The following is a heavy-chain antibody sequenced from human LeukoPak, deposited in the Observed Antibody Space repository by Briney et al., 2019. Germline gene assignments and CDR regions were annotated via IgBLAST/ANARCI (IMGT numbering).Heavy chain of an antibody. CDR3: ARLTRGYSYGYKGYFDY. V-gene: IGHV3-53*01. Sequence: GGSLRLSCAASGFTVSSNYMSWVCQAPGKGLEWVSVIYSGGSTYYADSVKGRFTISRDNSKNTLYLQMNSLRAEDTAVYYCARLTRGYSYGYKGYFDYWGQGTLVTVSS. J-gene: IGHJ4*02. CDR1: GFTVSSNY. CDR2: IYSGGST. D-gene: IGHD5-18*01.